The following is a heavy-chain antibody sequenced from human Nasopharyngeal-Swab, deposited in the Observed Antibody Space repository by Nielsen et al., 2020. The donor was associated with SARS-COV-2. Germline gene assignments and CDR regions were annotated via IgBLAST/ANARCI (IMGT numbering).Heavy chain of an antibody. CDR3: ARAAVKYEYLTGYSWSYHYYGMDV. CDR1: GFTFSGYG. Sequence: GESPKISCAASGFTFSGYGIHWVRQAPGKGLEWVAVTSSDGSENYYADSLKGRFTISRDNSKNTLYLQMNSLRAEDTAVYYCARAAVKYEYLTGYSWSYHYYGMDVWGQGTTVTVSS. CDR2: TSSDGSEN. D-gene: IGHD3-9*01. J-gene: IGHJ6*02. V-gene: IGHV3-30*03.